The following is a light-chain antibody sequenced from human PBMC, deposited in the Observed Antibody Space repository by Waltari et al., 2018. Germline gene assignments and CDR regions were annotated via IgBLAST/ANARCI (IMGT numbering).Light chain of an antibody. CDR3: QSTDINGLYVV. V-gene: IGLV3-25*03. Sequence: SYELTQPPSVSVSPGQTARIPCSGYALPQQYAYWYQQKAGQAPVQVVSKDSERPSGIPERCSGSTSGTTVTLIISGVQAEDEADYYCQSTDINGLYVVFGAGTKLTVL. CDR2: KDS. CDR1: ALPQQY. J-gene: IGLJ2*01.